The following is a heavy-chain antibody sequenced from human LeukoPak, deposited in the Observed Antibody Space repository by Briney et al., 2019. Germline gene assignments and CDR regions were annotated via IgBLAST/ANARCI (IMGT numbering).Heavy chain of an antibody. CDR2: ISGSGGST. Sequence: GGSLRLSCAASGFTFSSYAMSWVRQAPGKGLEWVSAISGSGGSTYYADSVKGRFTISSDNSKNTLYLQMNSLRAEDTAVYYCAKDVGSTSCYAPFDYWGQGTLVTVSS. CDR1: GFTFSSYA. V-gene: IGHV3-23*01. D-gene: IGHD2-2*01. J-gene: IGHJ4*02. CDR3: AKDVGSTSCYAPFDY.